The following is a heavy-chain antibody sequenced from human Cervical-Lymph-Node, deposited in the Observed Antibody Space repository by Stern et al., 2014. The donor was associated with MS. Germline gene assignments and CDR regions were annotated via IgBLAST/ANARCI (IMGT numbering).Heavy chain of an antibody. CDR2: IYPGDSET. J-gene: IGHJ4*02. D-gene: IGHD5-18*01. CDR3: ARRGHGYMGIDY. Sequence: EVQLVQSGAEVKKPGESLRLSCEVSGYSFTNNWIGWVRQMPGKGLEWMGVIYPGDSETKYSPSFQGRVTILVDKSNTTTYLQWSSRKASDTAIYYCARRGHGYMGIDYWGQGALVTVSS. V-gene: IGHV5-51*03. CDR1: GYSFTNNW.